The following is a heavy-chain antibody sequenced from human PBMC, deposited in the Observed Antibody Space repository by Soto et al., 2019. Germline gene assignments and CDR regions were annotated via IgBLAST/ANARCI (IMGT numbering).Heavy chain of an antibody. V-gene: IGHV1-46*01. CDR3: ARVRVGSNRLFDY. D-gene: IGHD1-26*01. CDR2: INPSGGAT. CDR1: GYIFTSYF. Sequence: QVQLVQSGAEVKKPGASVRVSCKASGYIFTSYFLHWLRQAPGQGLEWMGIINPSGGATSYAQKFQGRVNMTSDTSTNTFYMELSSLRSEDTAVYYCARVRVGSNRLFDYWGQGTLVTVSS. J-gene: IGHJ4*02.